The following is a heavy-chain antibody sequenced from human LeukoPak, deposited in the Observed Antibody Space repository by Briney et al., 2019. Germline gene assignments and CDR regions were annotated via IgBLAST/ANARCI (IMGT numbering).Heavy chain of an antibody. CDR3: AKHQGAFQYFDWASAGSDI. CDR1: GFTFSNYA. D-gene: IGHD3-9*01. J-gene: IGHJ3*02. V-gene: IGHV3-23*01. CDR2: TNGGGVRP. Sequence: AGGSLRLSCAASGFTFSNYAMSWVRQAPGKGLEWGSGTNGGGVRPQYADSVKGRFTVTRDNSKNTLYLQMNSLRAEDTALYYCAKHQGAFQYFDWASAGSDIWGQPPLVTVSS.